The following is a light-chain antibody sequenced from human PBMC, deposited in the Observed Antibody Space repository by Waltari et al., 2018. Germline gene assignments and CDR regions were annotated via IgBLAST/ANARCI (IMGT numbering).Light chain of an antibody. CDR2: GAS. CDR1: QSVSSTY. Sequence: EIVLTQSPGTLSLSPGERATLPCRASQSVSSTYLAWYQQKPGQAPRLPISGASSRATGIPDRFSGSGSGTDFTLTISRLEPEDFAVYYCQQYGSSPRAYTFGQGTKLEIK. V-gene: IGKV3-20*01. J-gene: IGKJ2*01. CDR3: QQYGSSPRAYT.